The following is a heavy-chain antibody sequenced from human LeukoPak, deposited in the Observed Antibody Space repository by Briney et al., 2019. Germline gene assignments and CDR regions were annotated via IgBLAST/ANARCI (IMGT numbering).Heavy chain of an antibody. CDR1: GYTFTSYR. J-gene: IGHJ6*03. CDR2: ISAYNGNT. CDR3: ARAPELLWFGELNYYMDV. D-gene: IGHD3-10*01. V-gene: IGHV1-18*01. Sequence: ASVKVSCKASGYTFTSYRISWVRQAPGQGLEWMGWISAYNGNTNYAQKLQGRVTMTTDTSTSTAYMELRSLRSDDTAVYYCARAPELLWFGELNYYMDVWGKGTTVTISS.